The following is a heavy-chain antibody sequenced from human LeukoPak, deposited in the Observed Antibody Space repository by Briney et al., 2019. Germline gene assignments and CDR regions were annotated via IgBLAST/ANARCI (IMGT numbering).Heavy chain of an antibody. Sequence: PGGSLRLSCAASGFTFSGYAMHWVRQAPGKGLEYVSAISSNGGSTYYANSVKGRFTISRDNSKNTLYLQMGSLRAEDMAVYYCASAYNWGQGTLVTVSS. D-gene: IGHD1-14*01. V-gene: IGHV3-64*01. CDR2: ISSNGGST. CDR1: GFTFSGYA. CDR3: ASAYN. J-gene: IGHJ4*02.